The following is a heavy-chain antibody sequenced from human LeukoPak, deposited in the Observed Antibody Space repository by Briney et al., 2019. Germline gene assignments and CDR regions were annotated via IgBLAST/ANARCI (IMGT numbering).Heavy chain of an antibody. CDR1: GFTFSNYG. CDR3: AKSRGYTYEDYYAMDV. J-gene: IGHJ6*02. D-gene: IGHD5-18*01. CDR2: ISGSGDRT. V-gene: IGHV3-23*01. Sequence: PGGSLRLSCIASGFTFSNYGMSWVRQAPGKGLEWVSIISGSGDRTLHADSVKGRFTVSRDNSKNTVYLQMNSLRAEDTAVYYCAKSRGYTYEDYYAMDVWGQGTTVTVSS.